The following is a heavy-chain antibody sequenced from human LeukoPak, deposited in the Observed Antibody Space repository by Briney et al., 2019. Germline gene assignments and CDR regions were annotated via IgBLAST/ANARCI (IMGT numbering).Heavy chain of an antibody. CDR2: ISYDGSNK. D-gene: IGHD4-17*01. J-gene: IGHJ4*02. Sequence: GGSLRLSCAASGFTFSSYGMHWVRQAQGKGLEGVAVISYDGSNKYYADSVKGRFTISRDNSKNTLYLQMNSLRAEDTAVYYCAKGDGDYAGTDYWGQGTLVTVSS. CDR1: GFTFSSYG. CDR3: AKGDGDYAGTDY. V-gene: IGHV3-30*18.